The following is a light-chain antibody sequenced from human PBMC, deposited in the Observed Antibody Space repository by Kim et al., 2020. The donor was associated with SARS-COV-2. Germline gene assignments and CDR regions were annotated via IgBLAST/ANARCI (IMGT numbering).Light chain of an antibody. J-gene: IGKJ1*01. CDR3: QQYNSYPRT. V-gene: IGKV1-16*01. CDR1: QGGSKY. CDR2: AAS. Sequence: FWGCQGGSKYLAWFQQKPGKAPKSRIYAASSLQSGVPSRFSGSGSGTDFTLTISSLQPEDFATYYCQQYNSYPRTFGQGTKVDIK.